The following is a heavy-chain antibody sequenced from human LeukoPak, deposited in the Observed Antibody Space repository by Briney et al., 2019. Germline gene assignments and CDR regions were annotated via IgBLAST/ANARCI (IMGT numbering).Heavy chain of an antibody. CDR2: IYGGGRT. CDR3: ARDEYFYGSGSYPGSY. D-gene: IGHD3-10*01. V-gene: IGHV3-66*01. J-gene: IGHJ4*02. CDR1: GFTFSTYW. Sequence: GGSLRLSCAASGFTFSTYWVHWVRQAPGKGLEWVSVIYGGGRTYYADSVKGRFTISRDNAKNTLYLQMNSLRAEDTAVYYCARDEYFYGSGSYPGSYWGQGTLVTVSS.